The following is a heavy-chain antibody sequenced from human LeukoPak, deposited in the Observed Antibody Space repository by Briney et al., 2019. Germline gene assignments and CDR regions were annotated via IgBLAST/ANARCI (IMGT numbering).Heavy chain of an antibody. CDR2: INPNSGGT. D-gene: IGHD1-14*01. J-gene: IGHJ2*01. Sequence: ASVKVSCKASGYTFTGFYIHWVRQAPGHGLEWMGWINPNSGGTNYAQKFQDRVTMTRDTSISTAYMELSSLRSDDTAIYYCARPLTTSGWYFDLWGRGTLVTVSS. CDR1: GYTFTGFY. CDR3: ARPLTTSGWYFDL. V-gene: IGHV1-2*02.